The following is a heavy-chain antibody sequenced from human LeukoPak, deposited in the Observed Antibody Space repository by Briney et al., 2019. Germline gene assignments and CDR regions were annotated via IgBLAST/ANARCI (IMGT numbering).Heavy chain of an antibody. D-gene: IGHD5-18*01. J-gene: IGHJ6*03. Sequence: GGSLRLSCAASGFTFSDYYMSWIRQAPGKGLEWVSYISSSGSTIYYADSVKGRFTISRDNAKNSLYLQMNSLRAEDTAVYYCAKAGGHRYGSGDASYNYYYMDVWGKGTTVTVSS. CDR3: AKAGGHRYGSGDASYNYYYMDV. CDR2: ISSSGSTI. CDR1: GFTFSDYY. V-gene: IGHV3-11*04.